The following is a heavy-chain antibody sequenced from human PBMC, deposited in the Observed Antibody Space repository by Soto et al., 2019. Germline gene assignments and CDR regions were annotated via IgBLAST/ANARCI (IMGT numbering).Heavy chain of an antibody. D-gene: IGHD5-12*01. CDR1: GFALSDYW. CDR2: IKQDGSEK. V-gene: IGHV3-7*04. J-gene: IGHJ4*02. Sequence: EVQLVESGGDLVQPGGSLRLSCAASGFALSDYWMSWVRQAPGKGLEGVANIKQDGSEKYYVDSVKGRFTISRDNAKNSLYLQRNSLRVEDTAVYYCARATSVDAYWGQGTLVTVSS. CDR3: ARATSVDAY.